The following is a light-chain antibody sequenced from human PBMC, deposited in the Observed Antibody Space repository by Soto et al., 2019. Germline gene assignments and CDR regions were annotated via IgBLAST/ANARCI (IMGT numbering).Light chain of an antibody. J-gene: IGKJ1*01. CDR1: QYISSY. CDR3: QQTYSTQT. CDR2: AAS. V-gene: IGKV1-39*01. Sequence: DIQLTQSPSSLSATVGDRVTITCRASQYISSYLHWYTQKPGKPPKLLIYAASSLQSGVPSRFSGSESGTEFTLIISGLQPEDYATYYCQQTYSTQTFGQGTKVDIK.